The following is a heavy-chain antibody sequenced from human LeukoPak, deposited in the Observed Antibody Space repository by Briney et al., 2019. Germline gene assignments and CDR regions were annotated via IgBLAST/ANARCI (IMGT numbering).Heavy chain of an antibody. J-gene: IGHJ4*02. V-gene: IGHV3-53*01. CDR3: ARDFDTLTGSIFDY. Sequence: GGSLRLSCAASGFTVSSNYMSWVRQGPGKGLEWVSLIYSDGITYYADSAKGRFTISRDNSKNTLYLQMNSLRAEDTAVYYCARDFDTLTGSIFDYRGQGTLVTVSS. D-gene: IGHD3-9*01. CDR1: GFTVSSNY. CDR2: IYSDGIT.